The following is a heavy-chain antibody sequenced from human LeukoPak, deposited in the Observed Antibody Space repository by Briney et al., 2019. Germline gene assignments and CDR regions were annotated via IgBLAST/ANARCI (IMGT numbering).Heavy chain of an antibody. D-gene: IGHD3-10*01. J-gene: IGHJ6*03. CDR2: INHSGST. V-gene: IGHV4-34*01. CDR3: ARDGLVRGYYYYYMDV. Sequence: PSETLSLTCTVSGGSISSYYWSWIRQPPGKGLEWIGEINHSGSTNYNPSLKSRVTISVDTSKNQFSLKPSSVTAADTAVYYCARDGLVRGYYYYYMDVWGKGTTVTVSS. CDR1: GGSISSYY.